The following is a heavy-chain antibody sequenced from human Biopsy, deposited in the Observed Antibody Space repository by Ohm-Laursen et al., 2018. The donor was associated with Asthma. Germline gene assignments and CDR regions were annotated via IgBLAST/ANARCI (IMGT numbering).Heavy chain of an antibody. CDR3: AKAKRYFDWYWFDP. V-gene: IGHV3-23*01. CDR2: ISGSGGST. CDR1: GFTFSSYG. D-gene: IGHD3-9*01. J-gene: IGHJ5*02. Sequence: SLRLSCAASGFTFSSYGMYWACHAPGQGLEWVSAISGSGGSTYYADSVKGRFTISRGNSKNTLYLQMNSLRAEDTAVYYCAKAKRYFDWYWFDPWGQGTLVTVSS.